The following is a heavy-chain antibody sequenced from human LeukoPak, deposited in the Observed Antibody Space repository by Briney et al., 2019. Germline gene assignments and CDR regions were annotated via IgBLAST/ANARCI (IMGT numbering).Heavy chain of an antibody. CDR3: ARHLPYYYYGMDV. V-gene: IGHV5-10-1*01. J-gene: IGHJ6*04. Sequence: KVSCKASGYTFTSYGISWVRQMPGKGLEWMGRIDPSDSYTNYSPSFQGHVTISADKSISTAYLQWSSLKASDTAMYYCARHLPYYYYGMDVWGKGTTVTVSS. CDR2: IDPSDSYT. CDR1: GYTFTSYG.